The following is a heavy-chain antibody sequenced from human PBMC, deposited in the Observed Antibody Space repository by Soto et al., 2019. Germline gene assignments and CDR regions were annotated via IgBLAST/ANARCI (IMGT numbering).Heavy chain of an antibody. CDR3: ANSRVSMVRGLIIIPNY. V-gene: IGHV3-23*01. CDR2: ISSHGDAT. J-gene: IGHJ4*02. CDR1: GFPFTGYA. Sequence: EVQLLESGGGLVQPGGSLRLSCAASGFPFTGYAMSWVRQAPGKGLEWVSAISSHGDATFYADSVKGRFTISRDNSKKTLYLHMNSLRDADTALYYCANSRVSMVRGLIIIPNYWGQGTLVTVSS. D-gene: IGHD3-10*01.